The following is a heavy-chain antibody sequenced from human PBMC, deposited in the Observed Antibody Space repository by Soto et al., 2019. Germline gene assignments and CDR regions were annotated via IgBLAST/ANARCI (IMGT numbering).Heavy chain of an antibody. CDR2: MSPSGGDT. J-gene: IGHJ6*02. CDR1: GYTFIGNY. V-gene: IGHV1-2*02. CDR3: ARAELHNLYYYYAMDV. Sequence: QVQLVQSGAEVRNPGASLKVSCKASGYTFIGNYIHWVRQAPGQGLEWMGWMSPSGGDTKFGQRFQGRVTMTRDTSISTAYMELSSLRSDDTAIYYGARAELHNLYYYYAMDVWGQGTMVTVSS. D-gene: IGHD3-10*01.